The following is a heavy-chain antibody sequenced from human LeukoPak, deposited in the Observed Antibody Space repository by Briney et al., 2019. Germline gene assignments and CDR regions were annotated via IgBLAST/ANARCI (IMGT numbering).Heavy chain of an antibody. CDR3: AKGGHDYGYVTY. V-gene: IGHV4-61*08. Sequence: SETLSLTCTVSGDSVTSEGYCWSWVRQPPGKGLEWIGHMYHTGSSSYNSSLKSRVTISIDMSKNQLSLKLSSVTAADTAVYYCAKGGHDYGYVTYSGQGTPVTVSS. D-gene: IGHD5-18*01. J-gene: IGHJ4*02. CDR1: GDSVTSEGYC. CDR2: MYHTGSS.